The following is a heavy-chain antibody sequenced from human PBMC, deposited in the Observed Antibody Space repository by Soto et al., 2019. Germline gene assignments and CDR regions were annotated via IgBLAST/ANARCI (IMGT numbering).Heavy chain of an antibody. D-gene: IGHD2-2*01. Sequence: QVQLVQSGAEVKKPGSSVKVSCKASGGTFSSYAISWVRQAPGQGLEWMGGIIPIFGTANYAQKFQGRVTXXAXEXMSTAYMELSSLRSEDTAVYYCARAGIVLVPAALDVWGQGTTVTVSS. CDR1: GGTFSSYA. J-gene: IGHJ6*02. V-gene: IGHV1-69*12. CDR2: IIPIFGTA. CDR3: ARAGIVLVPAALDV.